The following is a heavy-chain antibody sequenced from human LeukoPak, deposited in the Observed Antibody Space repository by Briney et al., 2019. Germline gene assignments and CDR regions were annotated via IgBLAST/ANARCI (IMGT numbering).Heavy chain of an antibody. V-gene: IGHV3-48*01. CDR1: GFTFSSYS. D-gene: IGHD3-10*01. CDR2: ISSSSSTI. CDR3: ARVRSGSDRFFDY. Sequence: PGGSLRLSCAASGFTFSSYSMNWVRQAPGKGLEWVSYISSSSSTIYYADSVKGRFTISRDNSKNTLYLQMNSLRAEDTAVYYCARVRSGSDRFFDYWGQGTLVTVSS. J-gene: IGHJ4*02.